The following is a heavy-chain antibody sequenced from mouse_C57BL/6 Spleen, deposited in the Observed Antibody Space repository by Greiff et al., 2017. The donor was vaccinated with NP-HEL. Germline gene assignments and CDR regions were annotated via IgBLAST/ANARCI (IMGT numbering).Heavy chain of an antibody. Sequence: VQLQQSGAELVKPGASVKLSCKASGYTFTSYWMHWVKQRPGRGLEWIGRIDPNSGGTKYNEKFKSKATLTVDKPSSTAYMQLSSLTSEDSAVYYCARYGNYEYFDVWGTGTTVTVSS. D-gene: IGHD2-1*01. V-gene: IGHV1-72*01. CDR3: ARYGNYEYFDV. J-gene: IGHJ1*03. CDR2: IDPNSGGT. CDR1: GYTFTSYW.